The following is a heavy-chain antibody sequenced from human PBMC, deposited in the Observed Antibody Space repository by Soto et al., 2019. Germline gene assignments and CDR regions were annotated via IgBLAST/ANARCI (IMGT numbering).Heavy chain of an antibody. J-gene: IGHJ2*01. CDR2: IYYSGST. D-gene: IGHD5-12*01. CDR3: ARLGGVDPLCDL. CDR1: GGSISSSSYY. Sequence: QLQLQESGPGLVEPSETLSLTCTVSGGSISSSSYYWGWIRQPPGKGLEWIGSIYYSGSTYYNPSLKSRVTISVDTSKNQFSLKLSSVTAADTAVYYCARLGGVDPLCDLWGRGTLVTVSS. V-gene: IGHV4-39*01.